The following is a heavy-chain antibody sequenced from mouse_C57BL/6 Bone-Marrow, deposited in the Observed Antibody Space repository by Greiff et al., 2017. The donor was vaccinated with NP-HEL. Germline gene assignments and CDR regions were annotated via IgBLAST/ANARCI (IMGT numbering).Heavy chain of an antibody. CDR1: GFTFTDYY. D-gene: IGHD1-1*01. CDR3: ARYYYGSSSDWYFDV. V-gene: IGHV7-3*01. CDR2: IRNKANGYTT. Sequence: EVKLMESGGGLVQPGGSLSLSCAASGFTFTDYYMSWARQPPGKALEWLGFIRNKANGYTTEYSASVKGRFTISRDNSQSILYLQMNALRAEDSATYYCARYYYGSSSDWYFDVWGTGTTVTVSS. J-gene: IGHJ1*03.